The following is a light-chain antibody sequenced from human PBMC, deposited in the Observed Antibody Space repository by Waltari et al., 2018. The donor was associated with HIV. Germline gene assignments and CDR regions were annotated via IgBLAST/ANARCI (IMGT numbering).Light chain of an antibody. CDR3: AALDDSLMDQVV. J-gene: IGLJ2*01. V-gene: IGLV1-47*01. CDR1: SSNVGNNY. Sequence: QSVLTQPPSASGTPGQRVTISCSGSSSNVGNNYVYWYQQLPGTAPKLLIVIKNQRPAGVPARSSAAKSGTSASLAISGLRSEEEADYYCAALDDSLMDQVVFGGGTKLTVL. CDR2: IKN.